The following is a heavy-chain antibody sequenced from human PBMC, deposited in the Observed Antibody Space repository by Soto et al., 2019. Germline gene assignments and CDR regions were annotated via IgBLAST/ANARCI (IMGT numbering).Heavy chain of an antibody. Sequence: PGGSLRLSCAASGFTFDDYGMSWVRQAPGKGLEWVSGINWNGGSTGYADSVKGRFTISRDNAKNSLYLQMNSLRAEDTALYYCARLYGSGSTRRVRIDYWGQGTQVTV. J-gene: IGHJ4*02. D-gene: IGHD3-10*01. CDR3: ARLYGSGSTRRVRIDY. CDR2: INWNGGST. V-gene: IGHV3-20*04. CDR1: GFTFDDYG.